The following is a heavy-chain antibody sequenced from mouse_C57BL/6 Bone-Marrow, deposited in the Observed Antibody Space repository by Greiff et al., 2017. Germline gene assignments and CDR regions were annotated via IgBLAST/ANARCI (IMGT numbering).Heavy chain of an antibody. CDR3: ARIYYYGLFDY. Sequence: EVQRVESGGGLVKPGGSLKLSCAASGFTFSSYAMSWVRQTPEKRLEWVATISDGGSYTYYPDNVKRRFTISRDNAKNNLYLQMSHLKSEDTAMYYCARIYYYGLFDYWGQGTTLTVSS. D-gene: IGHD1-1*01. J-gene: IGHJ2*01. V-gene: IGHV5-4*01. CDR2: ISDGGSYT. CDR1: GFTFSSYA.